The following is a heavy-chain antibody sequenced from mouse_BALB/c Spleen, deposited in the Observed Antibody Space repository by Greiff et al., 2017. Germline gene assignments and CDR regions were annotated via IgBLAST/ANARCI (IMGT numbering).Heavy chain of an antibody. CDR1: GFSLTSYG. Sequence: QVHVKQSGPGLVQPSQSLSITCTVSGFSLTSYGVHWVRQSPGKGLEWLGVIWSGGSTDYNAAFISRLSISKDNSKSQVFFKMNSLQANDTAIYYCARSYGYHYAMDYWGQGTSVTVSS. J-gene: IGHJ4*01. D-gene: IGHD1-2*01. CDR2: IWSGGST. CDR3: ARSYGYHYAMDY. V-gene: IGHV2-2*02.